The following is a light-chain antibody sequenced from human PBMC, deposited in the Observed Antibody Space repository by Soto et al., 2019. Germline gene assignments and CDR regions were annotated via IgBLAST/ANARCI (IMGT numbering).Light chain of an antibody. V-gene: IGLV2-11*01. CDR2: DVS. CDR1: SSDVGGYNY. Sequence: QSVLTQPRSVSGSPGQSVTISCTGTSSDVGGYNYVSWYQQHPGKAPKLMIYDVSKRPSGVPDRFSGSKSGNTASLTISGVQAEDEADYYFCSYAGSYTYVFGTGTKLTVL. J-gene: IGLJ1*01. CDR3: CSYAGSYTYV.